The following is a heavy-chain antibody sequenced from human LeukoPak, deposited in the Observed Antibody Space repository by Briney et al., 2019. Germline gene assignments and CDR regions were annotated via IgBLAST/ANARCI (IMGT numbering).Heavy chain of an antibody. CDR2: ISGSGGST. J-gene: IGHJ4*02. Sequence: GGSLRLSCAASGFTFSSYAMSWVRQAPGKGLEWVSAISGSGGSTYYADSVKGRFTISRDNSKNTLYLQMNSLRAEDTAVYYCARDQGPQLLFGLGYFDYWGQGTLVTVSS. D-gene: IGHD2-2*01. CDR1: GFTFSSYA. CDR3: ARDQGPQLLFGLGYFDY. V-gene: IGHV3-23*01.